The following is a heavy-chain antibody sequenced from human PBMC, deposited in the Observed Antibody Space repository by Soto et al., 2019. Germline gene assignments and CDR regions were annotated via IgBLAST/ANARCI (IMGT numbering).Heavy chain of an antibody. D-gene: IGHD5-18*01. V-gene: IGHV4-30-4*01. J-gene: IGHJ6*02. CDR2: IYYSGST. CDR1: GGSISSGDYY. Sequence: SETLSLTCTVSGGSISSGDYYWSWIRQPPGKGLGWIGYIYYSGSTYYNPSLKSRVTISVDTSKNQFSLKLSSVTAADTAVYYCARERYVDTALYGMDVWGQGTTVTVSS. CDR3: ARERYVDTALYGMDV.